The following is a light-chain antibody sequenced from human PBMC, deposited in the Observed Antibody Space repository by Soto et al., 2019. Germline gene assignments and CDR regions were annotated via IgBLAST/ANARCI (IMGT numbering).Light chain of an antibody. CDR2: GAS. CDR3: QKINTYPIT. V-gene: IGKV1-9*01. Sequence: IQLTQSPSSLSASVGDRVTITCRASQGISSYLAWYQQKPGKAPKLLIYGASTLEGGVPFRFSGSGSGTDFTLTISSLQPEDFATYYCQKINTYPITFGQGTRLEIK. CDR1: QGISSY. J-gene: IGKJ5*01.